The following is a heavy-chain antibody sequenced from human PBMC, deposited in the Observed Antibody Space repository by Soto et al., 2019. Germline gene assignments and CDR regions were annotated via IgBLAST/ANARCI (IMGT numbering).Heavy chain of an antibody. V-gene: IGHV1-3*04. CDR3: ARDRAMVRGVINPYYYSGMDV. J-gene: IGHJ6*02. D-gene: IGHD3-10*01. Sequence: ASVKVSCKASGYTFTSYAMHWVRQAPGQRPEWMGWINTGNGNTKYSQKFQGRITITRVTFARTAYMELSSLRSEDTAVYYCARDRAMVRGVINPYYYSGMDVWGQGTTVTVSS. CDR2: INTGNGNT. CDR1: GYTFTSYA.